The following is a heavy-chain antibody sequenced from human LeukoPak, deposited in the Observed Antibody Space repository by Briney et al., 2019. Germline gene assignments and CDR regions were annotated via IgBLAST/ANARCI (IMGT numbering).Heavy chain of an antibody. V-gene: IGHV1-8*01. CDR1: GYTFTSYD. CDR3: ARVRYYYMDV. J-gene: IGHJ6*03. Sequence: ASVKVSCKASGYTFTSYDINWVRQATGQGREWMGWMNPNSGNTGYAQKFQATLTMTRNTSISTAYMELSSLRSEDTAVYYCARVRYYYMDVWGKGTTVTVSS. CDR2: MNPNSGNT.